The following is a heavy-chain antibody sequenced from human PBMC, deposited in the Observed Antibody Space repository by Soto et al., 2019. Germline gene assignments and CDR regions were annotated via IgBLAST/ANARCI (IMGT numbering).Heavy chain of an antibody. D-gene: IGHD1-26*01. CDR2: ISSGIT. J-gene: IGHJ4*02. CDR3: ARGPYSRGVGATNPSH. V-gene: IGHV4-34*01. Sequence: QVQLQQWGAGLLKPSETLSLTCAVYGGSSSGWYWTWIRQSPVKGLEWIGEISSGITNYNQSLGSRVTISADTSKNQFSLKLTSVTAADTAVYYCARGPYSRGVGATNPSHWGQGTLVTVSS. CDR1: GGSSSGWY.